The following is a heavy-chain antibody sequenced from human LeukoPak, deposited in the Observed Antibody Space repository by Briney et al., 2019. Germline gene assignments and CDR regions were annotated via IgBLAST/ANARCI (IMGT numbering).Heavy chain of an antibody. CDR3: AKAVYGDFQSTVDY. Sequence: GRSLRLSFPASVFSFEDYAMHWLRQPPGKGLEGVSSVSWNSGNVGYADSVKGRFTISRDNAKNFLYLQMSSLRAEDTALYYCAKAVYGDFQSTVDYWGRGTLVTVSS. CDR2: VSWNSGNV. CDR1: VFSFEDYA. V-gene: IGHV3-9*01. D-gene: IGHD4-17*01. J-gene: IGHJ4*02.